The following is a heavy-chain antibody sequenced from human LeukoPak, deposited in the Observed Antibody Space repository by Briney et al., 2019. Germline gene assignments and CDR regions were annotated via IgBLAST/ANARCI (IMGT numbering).Heavy chain of an antibody. V-gene: IGHV1-18*01. D-gene: IGHD2-8*01. Sequence: ASVKVSCKASGYTFTSNGISWVRQAPGQGLEWMGWINPYIDNTNYAQKLQGRVTMTTDTSTTTAYMELRSLRSDDTAVYYCARVDCTNGVCYTWLVDYWGQGTLVTVSS. CDR1: GYTFTSNG. CDR2: INPYIDNT. CDR3: ARVDCTNGVCYTWLVDY. J-gene: IGHJ4*02.